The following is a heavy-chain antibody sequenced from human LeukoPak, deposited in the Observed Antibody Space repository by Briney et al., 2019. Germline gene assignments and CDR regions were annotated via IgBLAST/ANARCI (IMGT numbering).Heavy chain of an antibody. D-gene: IGHD2-2*01. Sequence: PGGSLRLSCAASGFTFSSYAMSWVRQARGKGLEWVSAISGSGASTYYADSVKGRFTISRDNSKNTLYLQMNSLRAEDTAVYYCAKYCSSTDCSYFDCWGQGTLVTVSS. CDR3: AKYCSSTDCSYFDC. CDR2: ISGSGAST. CDR1: GFTFSSYA. V-gene: IGHV3-23*01. J-gene: IGHJ4*02.